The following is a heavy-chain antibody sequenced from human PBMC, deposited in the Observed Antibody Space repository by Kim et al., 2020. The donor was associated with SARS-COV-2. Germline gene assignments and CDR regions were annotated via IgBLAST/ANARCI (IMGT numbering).Heavy chain of an antibody. Sequence: SETLSLTCTVSGGSISSSSYYWGWIRPPPGQGLEWIVTDCYSGNTYYNPSLKIRVTVYVDTSKIQLSLKPVSVTAADTAVYYCARHVRYRRGWNVAFYY. V-gene: IGHV4-39*01. CDR3: ARHVRYRRGWNVAFYY. J-gene: IGHJ6*01. CDR2: DCYSGNT. D-gene: IGHD6-19*01. CDR1: GGSISSSSYY.